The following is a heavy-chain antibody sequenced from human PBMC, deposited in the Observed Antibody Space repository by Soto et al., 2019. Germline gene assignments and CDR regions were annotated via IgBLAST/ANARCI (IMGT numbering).Heavy chain of an antibody. Sequence: EVQLVESGGGLVQPGGSLRLSCAASGFTFSSYWMHWVRQAPGKGLVWVSRINSDGSNTNYADSVKGRFTIARDNAKNTLYLQMNSLRAEDTAVYYCTRSGSSPDYYGMDVWGQGTTVTVSS. J-gene: IGHJ6*02. CDR3: TRSGSSPDYYGMDV. V-gene: IGHV3-74*01. CDR1: GFTFSSYW. D-gene: IGHD6-6*01. CDR2: INSDGSNT.